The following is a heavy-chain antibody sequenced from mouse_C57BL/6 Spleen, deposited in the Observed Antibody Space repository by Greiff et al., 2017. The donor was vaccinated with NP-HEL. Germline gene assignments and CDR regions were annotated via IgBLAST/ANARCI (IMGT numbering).Heavy chain of an antibody. V-gene: IGHV5-4*01. CDR3: ARDYSNYEGAWFAY. J-gene: IGHJ3*01. CDR1: GFTFSSYA. CDR2: ISDGGSYT. Sequence: EVQLVESGGGLVKPGGSLKLSCAASGFTFSSYAMSWVRQTPEKRLEWVATISDGGSYTYYPDNVKGRFTISRDNAKSNLYLQMSHLKSEDTAMYYCARDYSNYEGAWFAYWGQGTLVTVSA. D-gene: IGHD2-5*01.